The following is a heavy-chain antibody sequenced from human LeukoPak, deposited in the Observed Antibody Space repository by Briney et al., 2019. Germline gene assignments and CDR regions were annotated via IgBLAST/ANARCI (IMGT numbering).Heavy chain of an antibody. D-gene: IGHD6-13*01. Sequence: GASVKVSCKASGYTFTDYYMHWVRQAPGQGLEWLGWINPNSGDTNYAQKFQGRVTMTRDTSISTAYMEVSSLRSDDTAVYYCAMMYSSHLSPQNYFDHWGQGALITVSS. CDR3: AMMYSSHLSPQNYFDH. J-gene: IGHJ4*02. V-gene: IGHV1-2*02. CDR2: INPNSGDT. CDR1: GYTFTDYY.